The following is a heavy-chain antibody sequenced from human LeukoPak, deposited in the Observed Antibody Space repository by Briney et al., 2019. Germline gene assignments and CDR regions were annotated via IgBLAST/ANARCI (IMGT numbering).Heavy chain of an antibody. Sequence: GSLRLSCVGSGFSLSDYWMHWVRQTPGKGLMWVSRITSDGSTTWYADSVKGRFTVSRDNAKNTLFLEMSNLRAEDTAVYFCARGGGLDVWGQGATVTVSS. CDR1: GFSLSDYW. CDR3: ARGGGLDV. J-gene: IGHJ6*02. D-gene: IGHD3-16*01. CDR2: ITSDGSTT. V-gene: IGHV3-74*01.